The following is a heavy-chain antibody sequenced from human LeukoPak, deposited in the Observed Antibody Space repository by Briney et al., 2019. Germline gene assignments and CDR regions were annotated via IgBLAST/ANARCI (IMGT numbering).Heavy chain of an antibody. CDR1: GFTFGDYA. CDR3: TRAPYLVVPAARVDYYYYYMDV. Sequence: PGGSLRLSCTASGFTFGDYAMSWVRQAPGKGPEWVGFIRSKAYGGTTEYAASVKGRFTISRDDSKGIAYLQMNSLKTEDTAVYYCTRAPYLVVPAARVDYYYYYMDVWGKGTTVTVSS. D-gene: IGHD2-2*01. CDR2: IRSKAYGGTT. V-gene: IGHV3-49*04. J-gene: IGHJ6*03.